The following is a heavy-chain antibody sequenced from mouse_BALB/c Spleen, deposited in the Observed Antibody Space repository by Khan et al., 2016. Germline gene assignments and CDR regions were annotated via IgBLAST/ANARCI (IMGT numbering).Heavy chain of an antibody. Sequence: QLEESGPGLVKPSQSLSLTCTVTGYSITSDYAWNWIRQFPGNKLEWMGYITYSGYTSYNPSPKSRISITRYTSKNQFFLQLNSVTTEDTATYYGATAGNCFDYWGQGTTLTVSS. CDR3: ATAGNCFDY. CDR2: ITYSGYT. J-gene: IGHJ2*01. V-gene: IGHV3-2*02. D-gene: IGHD1-1*01. CDR1: GYSITSDYA.